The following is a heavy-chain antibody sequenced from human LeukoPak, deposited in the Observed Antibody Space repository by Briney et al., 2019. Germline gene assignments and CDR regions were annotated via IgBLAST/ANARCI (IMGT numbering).Heavy chain of an antibody. D-gene: IGHD3-22*01. V-gene: IGHV1-69*13. CDR3: ARAPGYYDSSGYFDY. J-gene: IGHJ4*02. CDR1: GGTFSSYA. Sequence: ASVKVSCKASGGTFSSYAISWVRQAPGQGLEWMGGIIPIFGTANYAQKFQGRVTITADESTSTAYMELSSLRSEDTAVYYCARAPGYYDSSGYFDYWGQGTLVTVSS. CDR2: IIPIFGTA.